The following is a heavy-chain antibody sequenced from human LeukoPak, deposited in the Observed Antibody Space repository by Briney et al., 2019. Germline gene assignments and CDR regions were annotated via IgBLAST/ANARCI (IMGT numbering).Heavy chain of an antibody. D-gene: IGHD3-10*01. CDR3: ASLWFGESPNWFDP. J-gene: IGHJ5*02. V-gene: IGHV4-34*01. CDR2: INHSGST. CDR1: GFTFSNAW. Sequence: GSLRLSCAASGFTFSNAWMSWIRQPPGKGLEWIGEINHSGSTNYNPSLKSRVTISVDTSKNQFSLKLSSVTAAGTAVYYCASLWFGESPNWFDPWGQGTLVTASS.